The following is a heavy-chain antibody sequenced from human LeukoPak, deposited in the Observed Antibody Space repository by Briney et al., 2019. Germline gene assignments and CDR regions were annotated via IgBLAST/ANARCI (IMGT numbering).Heavy chain of an antibody. Sequence: SETLSLTCAVYGGSFSGYYWSWIRQPPGKGLEWIGEINHSGSTNYNPSLKSRVTLSVDTSKNQFSLKLSSVTAADTAVYYCARGPVIVVVMYFDYWGQGTLVTVSS. CDR3: ARGPVIVVVMYFDY. V-gene: IGHV4-34*01. D-gene: IGHD3-22*01. J-gene: IGHJ4*02. CDR2: INHSGST. CDR1: GGSFSGYY.